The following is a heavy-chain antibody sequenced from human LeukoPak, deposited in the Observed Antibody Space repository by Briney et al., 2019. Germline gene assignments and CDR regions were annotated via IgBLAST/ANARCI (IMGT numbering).Heavy chain of an antibody. J-gene: IGHJ4*02. CDR1: GGTFSSYA. D-gene: IGHD3-22*01. V-gene: IGHV1-69*04. CDR2: IIPILGIA. CDR3: ASHRYDSSGYYDY. Sequence: GSSVKVSCKASGGTFSSYAISWVRQAPGQGLEWMGRIIPILGIANYAQKFQGRVTITADKSTSTAYMELRSLRSEDTAVYYCASHRYDSSGYYDYWGQGTLVTVSS.